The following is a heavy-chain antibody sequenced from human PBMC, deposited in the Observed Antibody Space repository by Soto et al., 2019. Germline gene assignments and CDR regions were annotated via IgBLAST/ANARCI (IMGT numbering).Heavy chain of an antibody. D-gene: IGHD3-9*01. CDR1: GYTFGHFY. J-gene: IGHJ4*02. CDR3: AGDEGGYVILIGSYKAHHFVQ. V-gene: IGHV1-18*01. CDR2: ISPHNRNT. Sequence: ASVKVSCKESGYTFGHFYITWVRQAPGQGLEWMGAISPHNRNTNNAEKFRGRVTMTKDTSTTTAYMELRSLRSDDTAVYYCAGDEGGYVILIGSYKAHHFVQWGQGALVTVSS.